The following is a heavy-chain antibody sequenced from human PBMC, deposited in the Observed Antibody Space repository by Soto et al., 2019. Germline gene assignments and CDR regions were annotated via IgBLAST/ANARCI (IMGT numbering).Heavy chain of an antibody. D-gene: IGHD3-22*01. J-gene: IGHJ4*02. CDR2: VNHGGTS. CDR1: GGSFSGYY. Sequence: PSETLSLTCAVHGGSFSGYYWDWIRQPPGKGLEWIGEVNHGGTSNYNPSLKSRAIISVDTSKNQFSLKLTSVTAEDTAVYYCARSSQYSYDSSEGNFDSWGRGTLVTVSS. V-gene: IGHV4-34*01. CDR3: ARSSQYSYDSSEGNFDS.